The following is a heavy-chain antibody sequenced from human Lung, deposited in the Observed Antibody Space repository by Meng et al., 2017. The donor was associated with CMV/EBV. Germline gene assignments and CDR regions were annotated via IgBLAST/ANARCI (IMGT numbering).Heavy chain of an antibody. J-gene: IGHJ6*02. V-gene: IGHV3-9*03. Sequence: SXAASGLLFDDYAMHWVRQAPGKGLEWVSGISWNSGSIGYADSVKGRFTIPRDNAKNSLFLQMNSLRAEDMGVYYCAKDTGSRGGHTLDVWGQGTTVXVSS. CDR3: AKDTGSRGGHTLDV. CDR2: ISWNSGSI. CDR1: GLLFDDYA. D-gene: IGHD3-16*01.